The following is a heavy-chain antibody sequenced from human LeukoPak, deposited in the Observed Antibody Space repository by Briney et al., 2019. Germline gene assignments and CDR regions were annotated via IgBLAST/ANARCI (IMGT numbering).Heavy chain of an antibody. V-gene: IGHV3-74*01. J-gene: IGHJ3*02. CDR3: ARDPHGGSGGRHDAFDI. CDR1: GFSFSSSW. Sequence: GGSLRLSCAASGFSFSSSWMHWVRQAPGKGLVWVSRIKSGGSSASYADSVKGRFTISRDNAKNTLYLQMNSLRADDTAVYYCARDPHGGSGGRHDAFDIWGQGTMVTVSS. D-gene: IGHD3-10*01. CDR2: IKSGGSSA.